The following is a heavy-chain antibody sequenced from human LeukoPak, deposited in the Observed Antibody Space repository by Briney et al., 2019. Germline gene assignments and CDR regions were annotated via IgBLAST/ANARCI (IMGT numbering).Heavy chain of an antibody. V-gene: IGHV3-21*01. D-gene: IGHD3-22*01. CDR2: ISSSSSYI. J-gene: IGHJ6*03. CDR1: GFTFSSYE. Sequence: GGSLRLSCAASGFTFSSYEMNWVRQAPGKGLEWVSSISSSSSYIYYTDSVKGRFTISRDNAKKSLYLQVNSLRAEDTAVYYCARGDYYDNRVYFRHLMYYYYYMDVWGRGTTVTVSS. CDR3: ARGDYYDNRVYFRHLMYYYYYMDV.